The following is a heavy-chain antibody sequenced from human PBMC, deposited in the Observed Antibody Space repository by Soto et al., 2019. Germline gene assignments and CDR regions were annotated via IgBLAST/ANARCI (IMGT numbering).Heavy chain of an antibody. V-gene: IGHV4-34*01. CDR1: GGSFSGYY. CDR2: INHSGST. Sequence: SDTLSLTCAVYGGSFSGYYWSWIRQPPGKGLEWIGEINHSGSTNYNPSLKSRVTISVDTSKNQFSLKLSSVTAADTAVYYCARGGYGRRGYYYYMDVWGKGTTVT. J-gene: IGHJ6*03. D-gene: IGHD3-10*01. CDR3: ARGGYGRRGYYYYMDV.